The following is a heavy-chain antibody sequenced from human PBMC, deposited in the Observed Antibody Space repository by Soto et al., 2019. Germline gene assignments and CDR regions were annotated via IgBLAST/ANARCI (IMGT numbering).Heavy chain of an antibody. V-gene: IGHV3-74*01. J-gene: IGHJ4*02. CDR2: INSDGSTT. CDR3: AIKWGSSVDY. D-gene: IGHD6-13*01. CDR1: GFTFSSYW. Sequence: EVQLVESGGGLVQPGGSLRLSCAASGFTFSSYWMHWVRQVPGKGLVWVSRINSDGSTTSYADSVKGRFTISRDNAKNTLYLQVNSLRAEDTAVYYCAIKWGSSVDYWGQGTLVTVSS.